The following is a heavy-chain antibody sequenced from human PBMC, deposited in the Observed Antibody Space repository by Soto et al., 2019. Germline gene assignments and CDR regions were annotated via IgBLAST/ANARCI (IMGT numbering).Heavy chain of an antibody. D-gene: IGHD3-10*01. CDR3: ARLATRVRGNPEYYCYMDV. V-gene: IGHV4-59*08. Sequence: SETLSLTCTVSGGSISSYYWSWIRQPPGKGLEWIGYIYYSGSTNYSPSLKSRVTISVDTSKNQFSLKLSSVTAADTAVYYCARLATRVRGNPEYYCYMDVWGKGTTVTVSS. CDR2: IYYSGST. J-gene: IGHJ6*03. CDR1: GGSISSYY.